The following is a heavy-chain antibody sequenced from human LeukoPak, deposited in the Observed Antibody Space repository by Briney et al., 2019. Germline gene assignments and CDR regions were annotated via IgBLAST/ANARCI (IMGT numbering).Heavy chain of an antibody. CDR1: GGSISSSSYY. CDR3: ARLIAVAGTITFDY. J-gene: IGHJ4*02. D-gene: IGHD6-19*01. Sequence: SETLSLTCTVSGGSISSSSYYWGWIRQPPGKGLEWIGSIYYSGSTYYNPPLKGRVTISVDTSKNQFSLKLSSVTAADTAVYYCARLIAVAGTITFDYWGQGTLVTVSS. V-gene: IGHV4-39*01. CDR2: IYYSGST.